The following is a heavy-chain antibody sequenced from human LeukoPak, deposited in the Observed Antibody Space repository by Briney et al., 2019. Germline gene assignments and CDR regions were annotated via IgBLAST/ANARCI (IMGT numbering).Heavy chain of an antibody. V-gene: IGHV3-21*06. D-gene: IGHD2-2*01. J-gene: IGHJ4*02. Sequence: GGSLTLSCADSGFSFSSFTMYWVRQAPGGGLQWVSAISSSGRYIYYADSVKGRFTISRDNAKNLLFLQMDSLRVDDTAMYYCARDRASRFWGQGTLVTVSS. CDR2: ISSSGRYI. CDR1: GFSFSSFT. CDR3: ARDRASRF.